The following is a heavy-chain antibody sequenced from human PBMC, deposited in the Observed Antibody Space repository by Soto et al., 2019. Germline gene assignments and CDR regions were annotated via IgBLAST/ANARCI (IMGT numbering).Heavy chain of an antibody. V-gene: IGHV4-39*01. Sequence: SETLSLTCTVSGGSISSSSYYWGWIRQPPGKGLEWIGSIYYSGSTYYNPSLKSRVTISVDTSKNQFSLKLSSVTAADTAVYYCARRGMVATMTVYYYYYMDVWGKGTTVTVSS. CDR1: GGSISSSSYY. J-gene: IGHJ6*03. CDR2: IYYSGST. CDR3: ARRGMVATMTVYYYYYMDV. D-gene: IGHD5-12*01.